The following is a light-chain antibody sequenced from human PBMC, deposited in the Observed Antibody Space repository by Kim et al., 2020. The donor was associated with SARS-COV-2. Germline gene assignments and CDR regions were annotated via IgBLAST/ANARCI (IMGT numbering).Light chain of an antibody. CDR2: QDS. Sequence: SYELTQPPSVFVSPGQTASITCSGDKLGDNYACWYQQKPGQSPVLVIYQDSKLPSGIPERFSGSNSGNTANLTISGTQAMDEADYYCQAWDSSTAVFGGGTQLTVL. CDR1: KLGDNY. J-gene: IGLJ2*01. CDR3: QAWDSSTAV. V-gene: IGLV3-1*01.